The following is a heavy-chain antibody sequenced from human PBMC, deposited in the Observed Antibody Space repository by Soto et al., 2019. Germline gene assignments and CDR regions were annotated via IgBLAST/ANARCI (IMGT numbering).Heavy chain of an antibody. V-gene: IGHV1-18*01. D-gene: IGHD4-4*01. CDR2: ISAYNGNT. CDR1: GGTFSSYG. CDR3: ARGGQYSNYDWDWFAP. J-gene: IGHJ5*02. Sequence: ASVKVSCKASGGTFSSYGISWVRQAPGQGLEWMGWISAYNGNTNYAQKLQGRVTMTTDTSTSTAYMELRSLRSDDTAVYYCARGGQYSNYDWDWFAPWGQGTLVTVSS.